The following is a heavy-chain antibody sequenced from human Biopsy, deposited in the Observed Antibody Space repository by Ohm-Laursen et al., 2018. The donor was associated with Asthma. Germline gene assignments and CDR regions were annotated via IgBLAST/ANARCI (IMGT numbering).Heavy chain of an antibody. V-gene: IGHV1-69*13. CDR1: GGSFDTYA. CDR2: ILPIFGTA. Sequence: EASVKVSCKASGGSFDTYAISWLRQAPGQGLEWMGGILPIFGTADYAQKFQARVTISADESTSTVYMELSSLRSEDTAVYYCARAIHGGNSDRLDFYYYGLDIWGQGTTVNVSS. J-gene: IGHJ6*02. D-gene: IGHD4-23*01. CDR3: ARAIHGGNSDRLDFYYYGLDI.